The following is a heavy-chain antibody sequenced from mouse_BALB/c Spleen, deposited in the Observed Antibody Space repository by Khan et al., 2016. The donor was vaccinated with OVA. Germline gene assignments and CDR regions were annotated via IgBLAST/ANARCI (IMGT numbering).Heavy chain of an antibody. CDR2: INPDSITI. CDR3: ARGLRRYYYAMEY. J-gene: IGHJ4*01. V-gene: IGHV4-1*02. Sequence: EVQLVETGGGLVQPGGSLKLSCAASGFAFSRYWMSWVRQAPGKGLEWIGEINPDSITINYTPSLKDKFIISRDNAKNTLYLQMSTVRSEDTALYDCARGLRRYYYAMEYWGQGTTVTVSS. CDR1: GFAFSRYW. D-gene: IGHD2-2*01.